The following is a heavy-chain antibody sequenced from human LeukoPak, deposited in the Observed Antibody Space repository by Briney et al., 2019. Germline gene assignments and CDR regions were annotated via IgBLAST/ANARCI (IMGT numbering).Heavy chain of an antibody. CDR3: AREGELELAFDY. V-gene: IGHV1-2*02. D-gene: IGHD1-7*01. CDR1: GYSFTGYY. Sequence: ASVKVSCKTSGYSFTGYYIHWVRQAPGQGLEWMGWINPNSGGTNYAQKFQGRVTMTRDTSISTAYMELSRLRSEDTAVYYCAREGELELAFDYWGQGTLVTVSS. J-gene: IGHJ4*02. CDR2: INPNSGGT.